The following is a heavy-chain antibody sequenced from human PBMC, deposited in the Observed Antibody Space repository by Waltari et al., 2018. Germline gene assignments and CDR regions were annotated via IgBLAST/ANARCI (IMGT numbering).Heavy chain of an antibody. D-gene: IGHD1-26*01. CDR3: ARQWELLTMDY. CDR2: IIPIIGIA. V-gene: IGHV1-69*02. Sequence: QVQLVQSGAEVKKPGSSVKVSCKASGGTFSSYTISGVRQAPGQGLEWMGRIIPIIGIANYAQKFQGRVTITADKSTSTAYMELSSLRSEDTAVYYCARQWELLTMDYWGQGTLVTVSS. CDR1: GGTFSSYT. J-gene: IGHJ4*02.